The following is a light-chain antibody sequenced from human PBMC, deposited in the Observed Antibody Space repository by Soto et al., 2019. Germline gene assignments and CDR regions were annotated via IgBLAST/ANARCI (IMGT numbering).Light chain of an antibody. CDR2: KAS. CDR1: QSISSW. CDR3: QQYKSYSRT. J-gene: IGKJ1*01. V-gene: IGKV1-5*03. Sequence: DIQMTQSPYTLSASVGHRVTITCRASQSISSWLAWYQQKPAKAPNLLIYKASSLESGVPSRFSGSGSGTEFTLTISSLQPEDFATYYCQQYKSYSRTFGQGTKVDIK.